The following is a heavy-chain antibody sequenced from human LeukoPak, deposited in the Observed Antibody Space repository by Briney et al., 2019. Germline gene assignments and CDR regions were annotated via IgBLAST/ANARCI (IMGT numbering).Heavy chain of an antibody. Sequence: TGGSLRLSCAASGFTFSSYAMSWVRRAPGKGLEWVSAISGSGGSTYYADSVKGRFTISRDNSKNTLYLQMNSLRAEDTAVYYCAKDPGYSSGSFDYWGQGTLVTVSS. CDR3: AKDPGYSSGSFDY. J-gene: IGHJ4*02. CDR2: ISGSGGST. CDR1: GFTFSSYA. V-gene: IGHV3-23*01. D-gene: IGHD6-19*01.